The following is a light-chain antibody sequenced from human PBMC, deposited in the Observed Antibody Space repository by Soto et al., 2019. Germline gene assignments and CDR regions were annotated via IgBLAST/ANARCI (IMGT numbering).Light chain of an antibody. CDR1: QSVSSRF. J-gene: IGKJ1*01. V-gene: IGKV3-20*01. CDR3: QHYNIYSEA. CDR2: GAS. Sequence: EIVLTQSPGTLSLSPGERATLSCRASQSVSSRFLAWYQQKPGQAPRLLMYGASSRATGIPDRFSGTGSGTDFTLTISRLEPEDFATYYCQHYNIYSEAFGQGTKVELK.